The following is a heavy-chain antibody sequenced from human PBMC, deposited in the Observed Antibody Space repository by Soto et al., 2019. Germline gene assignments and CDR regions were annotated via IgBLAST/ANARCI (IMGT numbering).Heavy chain of an antibody. CDR3: ARGIPRGYSYGSYYFDY. CDR1: VFTVISNY. Sequence: GWSLRLACASSVFTVISNYMTWVRQAPGKGLEWVSVIYSGGRTYYADSVKGRFTISRDNSKNTLYLQMNSLRAEDTAVYYCARGIPRGYSYGSYYFDYWGQGTLVT. J-gene: IGHJ4*02. CDR2: IYSGGRT. D-gene: IGHD5-18*01. V-gene: IGHV3-53*01.